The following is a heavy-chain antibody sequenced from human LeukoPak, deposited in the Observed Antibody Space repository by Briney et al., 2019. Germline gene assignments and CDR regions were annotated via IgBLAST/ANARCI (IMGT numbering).Heavy chain of an antibody. J-gene: IGHJ4*01. CDR2: IWXDGSNK. CDR1: XXTXXNYG. V-gene: IGHV3-33*01. CDR3: ARDFYVGSKSYYIGY. Sequence: PGGSLRLSCAASXXTXXNYGXXXXXXAPXKGLEWVAVIWXDGSNKYYXXSVKGRLTISRDNSKNTVYLQMNSLRAEDTAMYYCARDFYVGSKSYYIGYWGHGTLVTVSS. D-gene: IGHD3-10*01.